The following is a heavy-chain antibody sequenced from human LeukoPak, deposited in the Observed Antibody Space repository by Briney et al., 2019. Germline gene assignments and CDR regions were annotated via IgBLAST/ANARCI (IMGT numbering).Heavy chain of an antibody. CDR2: LSYDGSNK. Sequence: GGSLRLSCAASGFTFSSYAMHWVRQAPGKGLEWVAVLSYDGSNKYYADSVKGRFTISRDNSKNTLYLQMNSLRAEDTAVYYCARDLRYDSSGYYWSLGVYFQHWGQGTLVTVSS. V-gene: IGHV3-30-3*01. D-gene: IGHD3-22*01. CDR3: ARDLRYDSSGYYWSLGVYFQH. CDR1: GFTFSSYA. J-gene: IGHJ1*01.